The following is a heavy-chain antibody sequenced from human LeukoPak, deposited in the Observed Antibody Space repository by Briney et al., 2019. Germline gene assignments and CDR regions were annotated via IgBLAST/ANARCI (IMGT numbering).Heavy chain of an antibody. CDR2: IIPIFGTA. CDR1: GGTFSSYA. J-gene: IGHJ4*02. V-gene: IGHV1-69*05. D-gene: IGHD3-16*01. Sequence: PVKVSCRASGGTFSSYAISWVRQAPGQGLEWMGRIIPIFGTANYAQKFQGRVTITTDESTSTAYMELSSLRSEDTAVYYCATPRGSYKYYFDYWGQGTLVTVSS. CDR3: ATPRGSYKYYFDY.